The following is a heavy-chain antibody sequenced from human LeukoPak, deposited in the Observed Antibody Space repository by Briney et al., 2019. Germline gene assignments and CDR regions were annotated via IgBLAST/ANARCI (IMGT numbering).Heavy chain of an antibody. J-gene: IGHJ4*02. CDR3: ARERPSYYDILTGYYPRSLPYYFDY. V-gene: IGHV4-34*01. D-gene: IGHD3-9*01. CDR2: INHSGST. Sequence: SETLSLTCTVPGGSISSYYWSWIRQPPGKGLEWIGEINHSGSTNYNPSLKSRVTISVDTSKNQFSLRLSSVTAADTAVYYCARERPSYYDILTGYYPRSLPYYFDYWGQGTLVTVSS. CDR1: GGSISSYY.